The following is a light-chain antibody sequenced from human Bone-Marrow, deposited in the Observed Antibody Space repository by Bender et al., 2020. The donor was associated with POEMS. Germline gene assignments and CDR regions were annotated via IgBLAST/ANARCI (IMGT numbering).Light chain of an antibody. CDR2: ANN. CDR1: SSNIGAGFD. Sequence: QSVLTQPPSVSGAPGQRVTISCTGSSSNIGAGFDVHWYQQLPGAAPKLLIYANNNRPSGVPDRFSGSRSGTSASLAITGLQAEDEADYYCQSSDRGLSGSVFGGGTKLTVL. CDR3: QSSDRGLSGSV. V-gene: IGLV1-40*01. J-gene: IGLJ3*02.